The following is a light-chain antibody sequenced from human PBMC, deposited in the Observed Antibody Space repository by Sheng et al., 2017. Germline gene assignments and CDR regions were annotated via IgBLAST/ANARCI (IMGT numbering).Light chain of an antibody. J-gene: IGKJ4*01. CDR3: QQYKSYPLT. V-gene: IGKV1-5*03. CDR1: QSFSNW. CDR2: KTS. Sequence: DIQMTQSPSTLSASVGDRVTITCRASQSFSNWLAWYQQKPGKAPNLLIYKTSSLETGVPSRFSGSGSGTEFTLTISSLQPDDFATYYCQQYKSYPLTFGGGTKVEIK.